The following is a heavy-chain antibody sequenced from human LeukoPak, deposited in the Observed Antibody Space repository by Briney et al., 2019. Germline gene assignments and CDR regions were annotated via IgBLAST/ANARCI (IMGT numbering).Heavy chain of an antibody. V-gene: IGHV4-39*01. CDR2: IYNSGIS. CDR3: ARRRGTRFGGEPMGYFDY. J-gene: IGHJ4*02. CDR1: GGSISSSGYY. D-gene: IGHD3-10*01. Sequence: SETLSLTCTVSGGSISSSGYYWAWIRQPPGEGLNWIGDIYNSGISYYNPSLKSRVTISVDTSKNQFSLRLSSVTAADTAVYYCARRRGTRFGGEPMGYFDYWGQGTLVTVSS.